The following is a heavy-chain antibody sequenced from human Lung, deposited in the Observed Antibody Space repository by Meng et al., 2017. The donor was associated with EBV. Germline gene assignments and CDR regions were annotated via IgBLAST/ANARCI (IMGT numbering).Heavy chain of an antibody. J-gene: IGHJ4*02. CDR2: IRSKANSYAT. CDR1: GLAFSGSA. V-gene: IGHV3-73*02. CDR3: TSRSF. Sequence: VTRVGAGAGLSQPGWSLNLSFAAFGLAFSGSAMTWVPQASGKGLEWVGRIRSKANSYATAFGASVEVRFTISRDDSNNTAYLQMNSLKTEDTAVYYCTSRSFWGQGILVTVSS.